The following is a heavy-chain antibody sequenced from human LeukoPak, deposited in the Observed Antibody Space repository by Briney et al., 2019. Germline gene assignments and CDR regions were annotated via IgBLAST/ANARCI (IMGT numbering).Heavy chain of an antibody. CDR1: GFTFSNAW. CDR3: AKRGIVIRAVIIVGFHKEAYYFDD. D-gene: IGHD3-10*01. Sequence: GGSLRLSCAASGFTFSNAWMSWVRQAPGKGLEWVAGVSGSAGGTIYAASVKGRFTISRDNPKNTLYLQMNSLRAEDTAVYFCAKRGIVIRAVIIVGFHKEAYYFDDWGQGALVTVSS. CDR2: VSGSAGGT. J-gene: IGHJ4*02. V-gene: IGHV3-23*01.